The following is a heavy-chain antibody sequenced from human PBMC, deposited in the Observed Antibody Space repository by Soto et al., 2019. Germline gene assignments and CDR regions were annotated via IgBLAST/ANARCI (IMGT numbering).Heavy chain of an antibody. CDR3: ARDVRPPAHFDS. CDR2: IKQDGSDK. CDR1: GFTFSNYW. D-gene: IGHD2-2*01. Sequence: VGSLRLSCGASGFTFSNYWMSWVRQAPGKGLQWVANIKQDGSDKNYVDSVRGRLTISRDNTKNSLYLQMHSLRVEDTAVYYCARDVRPPAHFDSWGQGTLVTVSS. J-gene: IGHJ4*02. V-gene: IGHV3-7*03.